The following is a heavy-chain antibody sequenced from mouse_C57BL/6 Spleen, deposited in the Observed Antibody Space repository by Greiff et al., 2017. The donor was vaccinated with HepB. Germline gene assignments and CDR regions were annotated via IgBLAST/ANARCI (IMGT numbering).Heavy chain of an antibody. CDR1: GYTFTSYW. Sequence: QVQLQQPGAELVKPGASVKLSCKASGYTFTSYWMQWVKQRPGQGLEWIGEIDPSDSYTNYNQKFKGKATLTVDTSSSTAYMQLSSLTSEDSAVYYCARTESDYFDYWGQGTTHTVSS. J-gene: IGHJ2*01. V-gene: IGHV1-50*01. CDR3: ARTESDYFDY. CDR2: IDPSDSYT.